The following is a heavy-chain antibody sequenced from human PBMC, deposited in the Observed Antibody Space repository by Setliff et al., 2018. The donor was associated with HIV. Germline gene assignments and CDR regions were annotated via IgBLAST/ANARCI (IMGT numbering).Heavy chain of an antibody. CDR1: GGSISSYY. Sequence: TSETLFLTCTVSGGSISSYYWSWIRQPPGKGLEWIGYIYTSGSTNYNPSLKSRVTISVDTSKNQFSLKLSSVTAADTAVYYCARGLSFYDPGGFDYWGQGTLVTV. CDR3: ARGLSFYDPGGFDY. CDR2: IYTSGST. V-gene: IGHV4-4*09. J-gene: IGHJ4*02. D-gene: IGHD3-22*01.